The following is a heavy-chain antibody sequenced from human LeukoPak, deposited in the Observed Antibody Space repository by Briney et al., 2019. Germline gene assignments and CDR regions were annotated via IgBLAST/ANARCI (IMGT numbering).Heavy chain of an antibody. CDR3: TRIYDSSSYYDYFDY. J-gene: IGHJ4*02. Sequence: PGRSLRLSCTASGFTFGDYAMSWVRQAPGKGLEWVGFIRSKAYGGTTEYAASVKGRFTISRDDSNSIAYLQMNSLKTEDTAVYYCTRIYDSSSYYDYFDYWGQGTLVTVSS. CDR2: IRSKAYGGTT. D-gene: IGHD3-22*01. V-gene: IGHV3-49*04. CDR1: GFTFGDYA.